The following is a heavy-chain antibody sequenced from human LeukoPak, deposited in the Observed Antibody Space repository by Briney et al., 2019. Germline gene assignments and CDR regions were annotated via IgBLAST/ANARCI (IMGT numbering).Heavy chain of an antibody. CDR3: ASAPRGGSCGRCFDP. CDR1: GFTFSDYY. D-gene: IGHD2-15*01. Sequence: PGGSLRLSCAASGFTFSDYYMSWIRQAPGKALEWVSYISSSGSTIYYADSVKGRFTISRDNAKNSLYLQMNSLRAEDTAVYYCASAPRGGSCGRCFDPWGQGTLVTVSS. J-gene: IGHJ5*02. CDR2: ISSSGSTI. V-gene: IGHV3-11*01.